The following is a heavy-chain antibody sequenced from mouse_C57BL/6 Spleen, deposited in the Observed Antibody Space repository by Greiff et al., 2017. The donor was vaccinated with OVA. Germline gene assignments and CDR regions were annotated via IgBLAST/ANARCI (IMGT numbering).Heavy chain of an antibody. CDR2: ISSGSSTI. CDR3: ARRAQATFDY. V-gene: IGHV5-17*01. D-gene: IGHD3-2*02. Sequence: DVHLVESGGGLVKPGGSLKLSCAASGFTFSDYGMHWVRQAPEKGLEWVAYISSGSSTIYYADKVKGRFTISRDNAKNTLFLQMTSLRSEETAMYYCARRAQATFDYWGQGTTLTVSS. J-gene: IGHJ2*01. CDR1: GFTFSDYG.